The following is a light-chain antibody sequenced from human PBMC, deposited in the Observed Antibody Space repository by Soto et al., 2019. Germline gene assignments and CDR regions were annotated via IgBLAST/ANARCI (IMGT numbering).Light chain of an antibody. Sequence: DIHLTHSPSFLSASVVYRVTITFRASQGISSYLAWYQQKPGKAPKLLIYAASTLQSGVPSRFSGSGSGTEFTLTISSLQPEDFATYYCQQLNSYPQFGGGTKVDIK. V-gene: IGKV1-9*01. CDR3: QQLNSYPQ. J-gene: IGKJ4*02. CDR1: QGISSY. CDR2: AAS.